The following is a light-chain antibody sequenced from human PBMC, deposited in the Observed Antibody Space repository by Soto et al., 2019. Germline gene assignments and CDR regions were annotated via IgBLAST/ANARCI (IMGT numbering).Light chain of an antibody. V-gene: IGKV3D-15*01. CDR2: GAS. J-gene: IGKJ1*01. Sequence: EIVIAHSSVTLSFSPVERATLSCRASQNVGNNLVWYQQKPGQAPRLLIYGASSRATGIPDRFSGSGSGTDFTLTISSLQTDDFATYYCQHYNSYGTFGQGTKVDIK. CDR3: QHYNSYGT. CDR1: QNVGNN.